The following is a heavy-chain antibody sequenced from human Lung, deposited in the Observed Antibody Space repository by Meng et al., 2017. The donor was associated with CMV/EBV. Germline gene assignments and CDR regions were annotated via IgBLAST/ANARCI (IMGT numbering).Heavy chain of an antibody. V-gene: IGHV4-30-4*08. CDR1: GGSISSGDYY. CDR2: IYYSGSI. Sequence: QVPQKEAGPGLVEPPQPLPLTCPVPGGSISSGDYYWSWIRQPPGKGLEWSGYIYYSGSIYYNPSLKSRVTISVDTSKNQFSLKLSSVTAADTAVYYCARALDTAMVTFDYWGQGTLVTVSS. CDR3: ARALDTAMVTFDY. D-gene: IGHD5-18*01. J-gene: IGHJ4*02.